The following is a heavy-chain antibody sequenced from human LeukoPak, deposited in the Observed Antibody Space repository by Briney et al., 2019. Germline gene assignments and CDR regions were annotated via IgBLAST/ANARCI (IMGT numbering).Heavy chain of an antibody. J-gene: IGHJ5*02. CDR1: GFTFSSYW. Sequence: QPGGSLRLSCAVSGFTFSSYWMSWVRQAPGKGLEWVANIKQDGSEKYYVDSVKGRFTISRDNAKNSLYLQMNSLRAEDTAVYYCARECQNRRLPGDLWGQGNLGNVSS. CDR2: IKQDGSEK. D-gene: IGHD1-14*01. CDR3: ARECQNRRLPGDL. V-gene: IGHV3-7*01.